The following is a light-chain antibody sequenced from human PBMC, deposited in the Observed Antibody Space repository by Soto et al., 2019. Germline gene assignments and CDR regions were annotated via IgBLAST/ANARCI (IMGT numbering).Light chain of an antibody. Sequence: QSVLTQPPSASGTPGHRVTISCSGGSSNIGSNTVNWYQQLPGTAPKLLIYGNDQRPSGVPDRFSGSKSGTSASLAISGLQSEDEADYYCAAWDDSLNGPMFGGGTKLTVL. CDR3: AAWDDSLNGPM. CDR2: GND. CDR1: SSNIGSNT. V-gene: IGLV1-44*01. J-gene: IGLJ3*02.